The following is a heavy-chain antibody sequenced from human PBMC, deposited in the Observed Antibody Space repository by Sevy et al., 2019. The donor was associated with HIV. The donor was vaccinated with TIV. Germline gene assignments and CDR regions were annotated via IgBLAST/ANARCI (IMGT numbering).Heavy chain of an antibody. V-gene: IGHV3-33*06. CDR3: AKTFAIFGVLMSPDFDP. Sequence: GGSLRLSCAASGFTFSNYGMHWVRQAPGKGLEWVAVIWYDGSYKYYADSVKGRFTISRDNTKSTQYLQMNSLRAEDTALYYCAKTFAIFGVLMSPDFDPWGQGTLVTVSS. CDR2: IWYDGSYK. J-gene: IGHJ5*02. D-gene: IGHD3-3*01. CDR1: GFTFSNYG.